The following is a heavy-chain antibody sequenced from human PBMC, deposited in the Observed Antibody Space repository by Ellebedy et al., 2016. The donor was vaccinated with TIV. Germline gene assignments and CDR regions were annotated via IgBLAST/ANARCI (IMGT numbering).Heavy chain of an antibody. D-gene: IGHD2-2*01. CDR1: GFSFSNSE. Sequence: PGGSLRLSCEASGFSFSNSEMHWVRQTTGKGLEWVSAIGMSGDTYYPDSVKGRFTISRENAKNSLYLQMNSLRAGDTAVYYCAREGRSSSWNDWYFDLWGHGTLVTVSS. CDR2: IGMSGDT. CDR3: AREGRSSSWNDWYFDL. V-gene: IGHV3-13*04. J-gene: IGHJ2*01.